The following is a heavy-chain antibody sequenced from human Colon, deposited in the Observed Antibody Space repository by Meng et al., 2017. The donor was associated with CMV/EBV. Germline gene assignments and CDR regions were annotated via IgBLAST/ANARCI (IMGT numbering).Heavy chain of an antibody. CDR3: VRESQSGSYIYLQH. CDR1: GYTFTNYG. Sequence: VHVVQSGAEGKKPGASVKVSCKASGYTFTNYGISWVRQAPGQGLEWMGWISADTGDTYYAQKFQGRVTMTTDTSTSTAYMELRSLRSDDTAVYYCVRESQSGSYIYLQHWGQGTLVTVSS. V-gene: IGHV1-18*01. CDR2: ISADTGDT. J-gene: IGHJ1*01. D-gene: IGHD1-26*01.